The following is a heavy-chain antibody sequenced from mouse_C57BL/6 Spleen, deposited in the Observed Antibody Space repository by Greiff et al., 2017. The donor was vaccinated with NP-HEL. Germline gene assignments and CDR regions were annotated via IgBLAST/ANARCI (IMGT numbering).Heavy chain of an antibody. J-gene: IGHJ4*01. CDR3: SREHYDYDSGAMDY. D-gene: IGHD2-4*01. V-gene: IGHV3-6*01. CDR2: ISYDGSN. CDR1: GYSITSGYY. Sequence: EVKLMESGPGLVKPSQSLSLTCSVTGYSITSGYYWNWIRQFPGNKLEWMGYISYDGSNNYNPSLKNRNSITRDTSKNQFFLKLNSVTTEDTATYYCSREHYDYDSGAMDYWGQGTSVTVSS.